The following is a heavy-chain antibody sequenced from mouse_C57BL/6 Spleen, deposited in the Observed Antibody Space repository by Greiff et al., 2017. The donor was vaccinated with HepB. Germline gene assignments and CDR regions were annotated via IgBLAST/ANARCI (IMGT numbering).Heavy chain of an antibody. CDR3: TRDGGSSYYAMDY. Sequence: EVKLEESGEGLVKPGGSLKLSCAASGFTFSSYAMSWVRQTPEKRLEWVAYISSGGDYIYYADTVKGRFTISRDNARNTLYLQMSSLKSEDTAMYYCTRDGGSSYYAMDYWGQGTSVTVSS. J-gene: IGHJ4*01. D-gene: IGHD1-1*01. CDR1: GFTFSSYA. V-gene: IGHV5-9-1*02. CDR2: ISSGGDYI.